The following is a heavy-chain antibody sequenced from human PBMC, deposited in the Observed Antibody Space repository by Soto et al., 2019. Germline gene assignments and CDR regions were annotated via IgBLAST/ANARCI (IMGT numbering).Heavy chain of an antibody. CDR3: AKEEGDARGRTRNWFDP. V-gene: IGHV3-30*18. Sequence: LRLSCAASGFTFSSYGMHWVRQAPGKGLEWVAVISYDGSNKYYADSVKGRFTISRDNSKNTLYLQMNSLRAEDTAVYYCAKEEGDARGRTRNWFDPWGQGTLVTVSS. CDR1: GFTFSSYG. D-gene: IGHD3-16*01. J-gene: IGHJ5*02. CDR2: ISYDGSNK.